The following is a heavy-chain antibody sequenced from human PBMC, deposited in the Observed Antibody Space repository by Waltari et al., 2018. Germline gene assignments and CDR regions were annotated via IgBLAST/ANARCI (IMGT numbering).Heavy chain of an antibody. V-gene: IGHV4-39*01. J-gene: IGHJ4*02. Sequence: QMELQESGPRLVKPSGTLSLTCNVSGDSISGSRNYWAWLRQPPGKNLQWIGSIHYSGTTYYNPSLKGRFAISVDTSRNQFFLNVNSVTAADTGIYYCARQLRFVDWIPRYFDSWGRGTLATVSS. CDR1: GDSISGSRNY. CDR3: ARQLRFVDWIPRYFDS. CDR2: IHYSGTT. D-gene: IGHD3-3*01.